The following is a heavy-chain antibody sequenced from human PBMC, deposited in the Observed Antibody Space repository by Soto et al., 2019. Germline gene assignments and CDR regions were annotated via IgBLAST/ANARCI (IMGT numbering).Heavy chain of an antibody. CDR3: ARAEVTNWFER. CDR1: GYSISSGYY. V-gene: IGHV4-38-2*01. J-gene: IGHJ5*02. Sequence: SETLSLTCAVSGYSISSGYYWGWIRQPPGKGLEWIGSIYHSGSTYYNPSLKSRVTISVDTSKNQFSLKLSSVTAADTAVYYCARAEVTNWFERWGQGTMVTVSA. CDR2: IYHSGST.